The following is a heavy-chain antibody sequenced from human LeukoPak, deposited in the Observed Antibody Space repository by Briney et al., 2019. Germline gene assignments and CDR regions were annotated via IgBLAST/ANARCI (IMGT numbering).Heavy chain of an antibody. CDR1: GGTFSSYA. J-gene: IGHJ5*02. D-gene: IGHD2-15*01. CDR3: ARLIGYCSGGSCYSGYNWFDP. V-gene: IGHV1-69*06. CDR2: IIPIFGTA. Sequence: SVKVSCKASGGTFSSYAISWVRQAPGQGLEWMGGIIPIFGTANYAQKFQGRVTITADKSTSTAYMELSSLRSDDTAVYYCARLIGYCSGGSCYSGYNWFDPWGQGTLVTVSS.